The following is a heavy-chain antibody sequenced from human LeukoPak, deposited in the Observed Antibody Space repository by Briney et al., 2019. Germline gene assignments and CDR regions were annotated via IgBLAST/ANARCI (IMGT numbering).Heavy chain of an antibody. D-gene: IGHD3-16*01. Sequence: GGSLRLSCAASGFTFSAFSMNWVRQAPGKGLEWVSSISGSSSYIYYADSVKGRFTISRDNAKNLVYLQMNSLRAEDTAVYYCARGWGRSWDENWFDAWGQGIRVAASS. CDR2: ISGSSSYI. CDR1: GFTFSAFS. J-gene: IGHJ5*02. CDR3: ARGWGRSWDENWFDA. V-gene: IGHV3-21*01.